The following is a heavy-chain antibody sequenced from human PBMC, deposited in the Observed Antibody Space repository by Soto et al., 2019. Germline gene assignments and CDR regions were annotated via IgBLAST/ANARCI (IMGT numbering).Heavy chain of an antibody. J-gene: IGHJ6*02. CDR1: GYTFTSYA. CDR2: INAGNGNT. V-gene: IGHV1-3*01. D-gene: IGHD3-3*01. CDR3: ARDRAVTIFGVVIIGYYYGMDV. Sequence: ASVKVSCKASGYTFTSYAMRWVRQAPGQRLEWMGWINAGNGNTKYSQKFQGRVTITRDTSASTAYMELSSLRSEDTAVYYCARDRAVTIFGVVIIGYYYGMDVWGQGTTVTVSS.